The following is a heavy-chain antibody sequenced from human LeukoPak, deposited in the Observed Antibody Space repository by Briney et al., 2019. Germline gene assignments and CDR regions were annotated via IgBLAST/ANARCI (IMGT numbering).Heavy chain of an antibody. CDR1: GHTFTSYG. CDR3: ARAPPREEWLFGYSDV. V-gene: IGHV1-18*01. J-gene: IGHJ4*02. CDR2: ISAYNGNT. D-gene: IGHD3-3*01. Sequence: ASVKVSCKASGHTFTSYGISWVRQAPGQGLEWMGWISAYNGNTNYAQKLQGRVTMTTDTSTSTAYMELRSLRSDDTAVYYCARAPPREEWLFGYSDVWGQGTLVTVSS.